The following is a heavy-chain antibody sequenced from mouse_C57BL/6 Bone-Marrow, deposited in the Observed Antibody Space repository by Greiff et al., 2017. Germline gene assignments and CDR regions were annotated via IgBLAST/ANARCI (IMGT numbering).Heavy chain of an antibody. V-gene: IGHV1-61*01. J-gene: IGHJ2*01. CDR1: GYTFTSYW. Sequence: VQLQQPGAELVRPGSSVKLSCKASGYTFTSYWMDWVKQRPGQGLAWIGNIYPSDSETHYNQKFKDKATLTVDKSSSTAYMQLSSLTSEDSAVYYCAREGDYGKDYWGQGTTLTVSS. D-gene: IGHD2-1*01. CDR3: AREGDYGKDY. CDR2: IYPSDSET.